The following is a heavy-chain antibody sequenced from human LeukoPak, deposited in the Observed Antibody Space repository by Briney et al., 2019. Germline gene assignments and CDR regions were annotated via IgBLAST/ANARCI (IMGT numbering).Heavy chain of an antibody. V-gene: IGHV3-23*01. CDR1: GFTFSSYA. J-gene: IGHJ6*02. Sequence: GGSLRLSCAASGFTFSSYAMSWVRQAPGKGLEWVSAISGSGGSTYYADSVKGRFTISRDNSENTLYLQMNSLRAEDTAVYYCAKVFNYYYGMDVWGQGTTVTVSS. CDR3: AKVFNYYYGMDV. CDR2: ISGSGGST.